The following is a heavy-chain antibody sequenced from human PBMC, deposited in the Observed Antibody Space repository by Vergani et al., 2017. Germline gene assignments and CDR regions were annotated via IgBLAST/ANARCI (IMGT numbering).Heavy chain of an antibody. CDR3: SRGRGYSFGYSDY. CDR1: GFSFGDYA. J-gene: IGHJ4*02. Sequence: EVQLVESGGGLVPPGRSLRLSCAASGFSFGDYAMTWARQAPGKGLEWVAFIRNKAYGGTTEYAASVKGRFTISRDDSKRLAYLQLGGLKTEDTAVYFCSRGRGYSFGYSDYWGQGTLVTVSS. D-gene: IGHD5-18*01. V-gene: IGHV3-49*04. CDR2: IRNKAYGGTT.